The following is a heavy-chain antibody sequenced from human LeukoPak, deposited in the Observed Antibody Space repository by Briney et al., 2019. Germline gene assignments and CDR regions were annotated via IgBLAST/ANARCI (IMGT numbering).Heavy chain of an antibody. D-gene: IGHD1-26*01. CDR3: AKVHERSIVGAIDY. Sequence: GGSLRLSCAASGFTFSSYAMSWVRQAPGKGLEWVSAVSGSGGSTYYADSVKGRFTISRDNSKNTLYLQMNSLRAEDTAVYYCAKVHERSIVGAIDYWGQGTLVTVSS. CDR1: GFTFSSYA. V-gene: IGHV3-23*01. J-gene: IGHJ4*02. CDR2: VSGSGGST.